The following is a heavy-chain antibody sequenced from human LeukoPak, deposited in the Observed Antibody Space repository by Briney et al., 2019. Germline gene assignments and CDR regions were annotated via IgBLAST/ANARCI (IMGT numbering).Heavy chain of an antibody. CDR3: AKGRARATVTTGDH. CDR2: LGINGRSI. CDR1: GFTLSNYA. Sequence: PGGSLRLSCAASGFTLSNYAMSWVRQAPGKGLEWVSVLGINGRSIYYADFVKGRFTISRDNSKNTLYLQMNSLRADDTAVYYCAKGRARATVTTGDHWGQGTLATVSS. D-gene: IGHD4-17*01. V-gene: IGHV3-23*01. J-gene: IGHJ4*02.